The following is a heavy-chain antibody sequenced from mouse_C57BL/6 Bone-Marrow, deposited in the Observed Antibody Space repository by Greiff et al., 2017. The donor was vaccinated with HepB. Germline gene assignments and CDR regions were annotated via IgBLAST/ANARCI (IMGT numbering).Heavy chain of an antibody. Sequence: EVQRVESEGGLVQPGSSMKLSCTASGFTFSDYYMAWVRQVPEKGLEWVANINYDGSSTYYLDSLKSRFIISRDNAKNILYLQMSSLKSEDTATYYCARDLGTGAMDYWGQGTSVTVSS. D-gene: IGHD3-3*01. CDR1: GFTFSDYY. CDR2: INYDGSST. J-gene: IGHJ4*01. CDR3: ARDLGTGAMDY. V-gene: IGHV5-16*01.